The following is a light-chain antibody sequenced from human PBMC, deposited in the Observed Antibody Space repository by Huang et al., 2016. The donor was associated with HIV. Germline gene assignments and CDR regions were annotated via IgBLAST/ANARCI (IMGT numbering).Light chain of an antibody. V-gene: IGKV3-15*01. J-gene: IGKJ3*01. CDR3: QQYNNWPGT. Sequence: EIVMTQSPATLSVSPGERATLSCRASQSVSSNLAWYQQKPGQAPRLRIYGASTRATGIPARFSGSGSGTEFTLTISSLQSEDFAVYYCQQYNNWPGTFGPGTKVDIK. CDR2: GAS. CDR1: QSVSSN.